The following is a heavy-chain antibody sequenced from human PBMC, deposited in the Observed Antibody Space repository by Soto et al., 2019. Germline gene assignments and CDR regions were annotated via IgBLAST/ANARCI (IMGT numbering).Heavy chain of an antibody. CDR3: AFGNLSYYFDF. CDR2: IWYDGSDK. V-gene: IGHV3-33*01. D-gene: IGHD3-16*01. J-gene: IGHJ4*02. CDR1: GFAFSSFG. Sequence: GGSLRLSCAASGFAFSSFGMHWVRRAPGKGLEWVAIIWYDGSDKYYADSVKGRFTISRDNSKNTLYLQMNSLRAEDTAVYHCAFGNLSYYFDFWGQGTPVTVSS.